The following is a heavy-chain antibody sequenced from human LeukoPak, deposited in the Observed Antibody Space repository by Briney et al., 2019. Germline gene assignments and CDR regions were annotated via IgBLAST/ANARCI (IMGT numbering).Heavy chain of an antibody. CDR2: IYYSGST. J-gene: IGHJ5*02. Sequence: SETLSLTCTVSGGSISSSSYYWGWIRQPPGEGLEWIGSIYYSGSTYYNPSLKSRVTISVDTSKNQFSLKLSSVTAADTAVYYCARQLYSSSWYLNWFDPWGQGTLVTVSS. CDR1: GGSISSSSYY. V-gene: IGHV4-39*01. D-gene: IGHD6-13*01. CDR3: ARQLYSSSWYLNWFDP.